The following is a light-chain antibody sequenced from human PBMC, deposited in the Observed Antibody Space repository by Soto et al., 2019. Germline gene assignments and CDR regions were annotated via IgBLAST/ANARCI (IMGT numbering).Light chain of an antibody. V-gene: IGKV1-5*01. CDR1: QSISSW. J-gene: IGKJ2*01. Sequence: DIQMTQSPSTLSASVGDRVTITCRASQSISSWLAWYQQKPGKAPKLLIYDASSLESGVPSRFSGSGSGTAFTLTIISLQPDDFAPYYCQQYNSYSLYTFGQGTKLVIK. CDR2: DAS. CDR3: QQYNSYSLYT.